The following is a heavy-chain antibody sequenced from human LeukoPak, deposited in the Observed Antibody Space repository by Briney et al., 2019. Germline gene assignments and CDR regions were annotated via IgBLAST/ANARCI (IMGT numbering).Heavy chain of an antibody. V-gene: IGHV4-34*01. CDR1: GGSFSGYY. CDR2: INHSGST. J-gene: IGHJ3*02. CDR3: ASPRFPRAVPDAFDI. Sequence: SETLSLTCAVYGGSFSGYYWSWIRQPPGKGLEWIGEINHSGSTNYNPSLKSRVTISVDTSKNQFSLKLSSVTAADTAVYYCASPRFPRAVPDAFDIWGQGTVVTVSS. D-gene: IGHD1-26*01.